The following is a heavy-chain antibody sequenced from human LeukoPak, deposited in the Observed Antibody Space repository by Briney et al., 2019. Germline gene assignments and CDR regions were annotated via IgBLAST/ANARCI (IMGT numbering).Heavy chain of an antibody. V-gene: IGHV4-39*07. CDR3: ARDGNRDGDMDV. CDR2: IYYTGTT. Sequence: SETLSLTCTVSGGSMIINDYYWAWIRQPPGKGLEWLGSIYYTGTTYYNPSLNHRVTISIDTSTNHFSLRLSSVTAADTAVYYCARDGNRDGDMDVWGKGTTVTVSS. J-gene: IGHJ6*03. CDR1: GGSMIINDYY. D-gene: IGHD1-1*01.